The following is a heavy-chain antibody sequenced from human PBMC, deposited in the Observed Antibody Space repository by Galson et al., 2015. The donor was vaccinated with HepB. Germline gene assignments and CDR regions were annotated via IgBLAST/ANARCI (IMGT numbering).Heavy chain of an antibody. CDR1: GDSVSSNSAA. CDR3: AREGVGATSPDWTFDY. Sequence: CAISGDSVSSNSAAWNWIRQSPSRGLEWLGRTYYRSKWYNDYAVSVRSRITINPDTSKNQFSLQLNSVTPEDTAAYYCAREGVGATSPDWTFDYWGQGTLVTVSS. D-gene: IGHD1-26*01. J-gene: IGHJ4*02. CDR2: TYYRSKWYN. V-gene: IGHV6-1*01.